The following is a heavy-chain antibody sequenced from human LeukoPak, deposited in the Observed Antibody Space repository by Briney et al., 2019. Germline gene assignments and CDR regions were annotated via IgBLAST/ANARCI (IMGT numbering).Heavy chain of an antibody. CDR2: VYYNGDT. Sequence: SETLSLTCTVSGYSISSDYYWAWIRQPPGKGLEWIANVYYNGDTYYNSSLNSRLTISADTSKDQFSLNLRSLTAADTAVYYCARLLSPGWFDPWGQGTLVTVSS. CDR3: ARLLSPGWFDP. D-gene: IGHD2/OR15-2a*01. V-gene: IGHV4-38-2*02. CDR1: GYSISSDYY. J-gene: IGHJ5*02.